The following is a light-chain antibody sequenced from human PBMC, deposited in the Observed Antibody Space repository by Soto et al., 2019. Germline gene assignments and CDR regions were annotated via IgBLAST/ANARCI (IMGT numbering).Light chain of an antibody. CDR3: QVWDTTSNHPV. Sequence: SYELIQPPSASVAPGKTARVTCGGNTVGSNSVNWYLQKPGQAPVLVSYYDSDRPAGIPERLSGSKSGNTATLTIAGVDAGDEADYYCQVWDTTSNHPVFGTGTKLTVL. CDR2: YDS. CDR1: TVGSNS. J-gene: IGLJ1*01. V-gene: IGLV3-21*04.